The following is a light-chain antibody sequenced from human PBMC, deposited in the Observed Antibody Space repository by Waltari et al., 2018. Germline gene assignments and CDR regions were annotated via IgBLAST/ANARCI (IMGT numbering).Light chain of an antibody. CDR2: DVT. CDR3: CSYAGSYTLVV. CDR1: SSDVVGYNY. J-gene: IGLJ2*01. V-gene: IGLV2-11*01. Sequence: QSALTQPRSVSGSPRQSVTISCTGTSSDVVGYNYVSWYQQHPDKAPKLVIYDVTKRPSGVPDRFSGSKSGNTASLTISGLQAEDEADYYCCSYAGSYTLVVFGGGTKLTVL.